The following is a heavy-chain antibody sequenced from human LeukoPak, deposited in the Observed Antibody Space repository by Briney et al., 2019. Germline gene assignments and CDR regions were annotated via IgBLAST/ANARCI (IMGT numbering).Heavy chain of an antibody. J-gene: IGHJ4*02. CDR2: IYYSGST. CDR1: GDSFSSNY. Sequence: PSETLSLTCTVSGDSFSSNYWSWIRQPPGKGLEWIGSIYYSGSTYYNPSLKSRVTISVDTSKNQFSLKLSSVTAADTAVYYCARHQVSLYDILTGYDYWGQGTLVTVSS. V-gene: IGHV4-39*01. CDR3: ARHQVSLYDILTGYDY. D-gene: IGHD3-9*01.